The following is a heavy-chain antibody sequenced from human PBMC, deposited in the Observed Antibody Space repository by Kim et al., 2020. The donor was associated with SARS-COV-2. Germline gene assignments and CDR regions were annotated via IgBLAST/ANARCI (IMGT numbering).Heavy chain of an antibody. D-gene: IGHD6-13*01. CDR3: ARVGSTVAAGTIDY. J-gene: IGHJ4*02. V-gene: IGHV3-11*01. Sequence: KYHFTNSRDNAKNSQYLQMNSLRAEDTALYYCARVGSTVAAGTIDYWGQGTLVTVSS.